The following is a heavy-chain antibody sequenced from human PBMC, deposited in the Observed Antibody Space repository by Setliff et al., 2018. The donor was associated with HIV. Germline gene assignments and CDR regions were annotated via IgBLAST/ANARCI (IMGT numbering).Heavy chain of an antibody. CDR1: GGSISSSNYH. D-gene: IGHD1-20*01. CDR2: IYYSGST. V-gene: IGHV4-39*07. Sequence: SETLSLTCTVSGGSISSSNYHWGWIRQPPGKGLEWIGNIYYSGSTYYNPSLKSRVTISVDTSKNQFSLKLSSVTAADTAVYYCATWGRNNWNYFSYWGQGTLVTVSS. J-gene: IGHJ4*02. CDR3: ATWGRNNWNYFSY.